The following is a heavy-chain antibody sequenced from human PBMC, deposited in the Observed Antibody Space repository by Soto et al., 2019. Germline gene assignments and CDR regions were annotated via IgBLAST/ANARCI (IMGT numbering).Heavy chain of an antibody. CDR2: IWYDGSNK. CDR3: ARERHSSSSGDFDY. V-gene: IGHV3-33*01. CDR1: GFTFSSYG. J-gene: IGHJ4*02. Sequence: PGGSLRLSCAASGFTFSSYGMHWVRQAPGKGLEWVAVIWYDGSNKYYADSVKGRFTISRDNSKNTLYLQMNSLRAEDTAVYYCARERHSSSSGDFDYWGQGTLVTVS. D-gene: IGHD6-6*01.